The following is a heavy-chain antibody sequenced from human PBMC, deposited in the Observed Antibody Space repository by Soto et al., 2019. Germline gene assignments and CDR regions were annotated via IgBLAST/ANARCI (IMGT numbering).Heavy chain of an antibody. CDR3: AGGTYYFDY. J-gene: IGHJ4*02. D-gene: IGHD1-26*01. CDR2: ILYDGSNK. V-gene: IGHV3-33*01. CDR1: GFTFSNYG. Sequence: SLRLSCAASGFTFSNYGMHWARQAPGKGLEWVAAILYDGSNKYYADSVKGRFTISRDNSKNTLYLQMNSLRAEDTAVYYCAGGTYYFDYXGQGTLVTVSS.